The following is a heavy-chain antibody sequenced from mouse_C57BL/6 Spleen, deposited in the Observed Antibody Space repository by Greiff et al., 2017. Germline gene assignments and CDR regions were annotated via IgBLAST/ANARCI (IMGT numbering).Heavy chain of an antibody. CDR3: AREGGYYSDY. Sequence: EVKLVESGPGLVKPSQSLSLTCSVTGYSITSGYYWNWIRQFPGNKLEWMGYISYDGSNNYNPSLKNRISITRDTSKNQFFLKLNSVTTEGTATYYCAREGGYYSDYRGQGTTLTVSS. CDR2: ISYDGSN. J-gene: IGHJ2*01. V-gene: IGHV3-6*01. D-gene: IGHD1-1*02. CDR1: GYSITSGYY.